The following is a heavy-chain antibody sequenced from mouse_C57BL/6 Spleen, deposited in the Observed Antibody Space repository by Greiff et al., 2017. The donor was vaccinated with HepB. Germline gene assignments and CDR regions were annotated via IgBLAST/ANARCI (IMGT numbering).Heavy chain of an antibody. J-gene: IGHJ4*01. V-gene: IGHV1-42*01. Sequence: EVKLVESGPELVKPGASVKISCKASGYSFTGYYMNWVKQSPEKSLEWIGEINPSTGGTTYNQKFKAKATLTVDKSSSTAYMQLKSLTSEDSAVYYCVSNWDDYAMDYWGQGTSVTVSS. CDR3: VSNWDDYAMDY. CDR2: INPSTGGT. D-gene: IGHD4-1*02. CDR1: GYSFTGYY.